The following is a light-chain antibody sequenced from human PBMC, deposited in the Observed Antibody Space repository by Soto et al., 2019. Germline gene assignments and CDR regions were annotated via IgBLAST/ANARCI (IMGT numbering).Light chain of an antibody. CDR1: QSLRATY. V-gene: IGKV3-20*01. CDR2: GAS. J-gene: IGKJ1*01. Sequence: EVVLTQSPDTLSLSPGETATLSCRASQSLRATYLAWYQQRRGQAPRLLIYGASFRATGIPARFSGRGSGTDFTLRIRRLEPEDFAVYYCQQYVTSPRTFGQGTKLEIK. CDR3: QQYVTSPRT.